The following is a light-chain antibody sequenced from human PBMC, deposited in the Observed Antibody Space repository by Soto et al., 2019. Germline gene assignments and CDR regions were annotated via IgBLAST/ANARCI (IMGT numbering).Light chain of an antibody. CDR2: RCN. CDR3: ASWDDSLSGAV. V-gene: IGLV1-47*01. CDR1: SSNIGSNY. Sequence: QSVLTQTPSASGTPGQRVTISCSGSSSNIGSNYVYWYQQLPGTAPKLLIYRCNQRPSGVPDRFSGSKSGTSASLAISGLRSEDEADYYCASWDDSLSGAVFGGGTQLTVL. J-gene: IGLJ7*01.